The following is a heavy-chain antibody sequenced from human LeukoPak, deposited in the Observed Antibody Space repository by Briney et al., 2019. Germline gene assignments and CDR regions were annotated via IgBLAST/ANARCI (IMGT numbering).Heavy chain of an antibody. V-gene: IGHV3-21*01. D-gene: IGHD3-10*01. Sequence: GGSLRLSCVASGFRFSGYVMKWVRQAPGKGLEWISTISMSSSYMYYADSVRGRFTISRDNAKNSLYLQMTSLRAEDAAVYYCAREDYSSGNPTIDHWGQETLVTVSS. CDR2: ISMSSSYM. CDR1: GFRFSGYV. CDR3: AREDYSSGNPTIDH. J-gene: IGHJ4*02.